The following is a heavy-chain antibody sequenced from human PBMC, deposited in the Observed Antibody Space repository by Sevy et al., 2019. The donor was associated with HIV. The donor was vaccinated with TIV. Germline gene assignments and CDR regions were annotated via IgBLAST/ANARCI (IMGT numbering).Heavy chain of an antibody. D-gene: IGHD3-3*01. J-gene: IGHJ4*02. CDR1: GDSITSSY. Sequence: SETLSLRCTVSGDSITSSYWSWIRQPPGKGLEWLGYIYKSGSTNYNPSLKSRATISVDTSKNHSSMKLTALTAADTAVDYGARLHTIFGLVRGFYFDNWGQGTLVTVSS. CDR2: IYKSGST. V-gene: IGHV4-59*01. CDR3: ARLHTIFGLVRGFYFDN.